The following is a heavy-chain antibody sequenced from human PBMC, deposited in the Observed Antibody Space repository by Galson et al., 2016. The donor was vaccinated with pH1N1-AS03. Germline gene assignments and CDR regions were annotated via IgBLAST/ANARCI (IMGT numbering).Heavy chain of an antibody. CDR2: IYYSGST. CDR3: ARDIKMEYDGKPYYFGMDV. Sequence: SETLSLTCTASGGFVSSGSYYWSWIRQPPGKGLEWIGYIYYSGSTNYNPSLKSRVTMSVDTSKNQFSLKLSSVTAADTAVYHCARDIKMEYDGKPYYFGMDVWGQGTTVTVSS. J-gene: IGHJ6*02. V-gene: IGHV4-61*01. D-gene: IGHD3-16*01. CDR1: GGFVSSGSYY.